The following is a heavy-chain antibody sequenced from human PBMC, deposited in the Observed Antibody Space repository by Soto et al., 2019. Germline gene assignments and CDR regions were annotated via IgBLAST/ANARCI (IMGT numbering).Heavy chain of an antibody. CDR2: IYTSGIT. J-gene: IGHJ4*02. CDR1: GGSISSYY. D-gene: IGHD3-22*01. V-gene: IGHV4-4*07. Sequence: PSETLSLTCTVSGGSISSYYWSWIRQPAGKGLEWIGRIYTSGITNYNPSLKSRVTMSVDTSKNQFSLKLSSVTAADTAVYYCARDRSYYDSSGYYYDYWGQGTLVTVSS. CDR3: ARDRSYYDSSGYYYDY.